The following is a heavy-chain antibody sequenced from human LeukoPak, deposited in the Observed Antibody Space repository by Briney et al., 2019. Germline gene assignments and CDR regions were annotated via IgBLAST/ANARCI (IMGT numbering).Heavy chain of an antibody. D-gene: IGHD1-1*01. V-gene: IGHV3-74*03. CDR3: VRDETLWTLDW. J-gene: IGHJ4*02. Sequence: GGSLRLSCTASGFTFSGHWIHWVRQAPGRGLVWVSRINEDGTDSMYAESVKGRFTISRDNAKNTVYLQMNSLRAEDTAVYYCVRDETLWTLDWWGQGTLVSVSS. CDR1: GFTFSGHW. CDR2: INEDGTDS.